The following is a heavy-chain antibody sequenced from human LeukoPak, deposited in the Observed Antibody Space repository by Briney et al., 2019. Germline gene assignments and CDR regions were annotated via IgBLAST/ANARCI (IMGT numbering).Heavy chain of an antibody. J-gene: IGHJ4*02. CDR1: GFTFNNYW. D-gene: IGHD3-22*01. V-gene: IGHV3-7*03. Sequence: GGSLRLSCAASGFTFNNYWMSWVRQAPGKGLEWVANIKQDESEKYYVDSVKGRFTISRDNSKNTLYLQMNSLRAEDTAVYYCAKAITMIVVVRHYFDYWGQGTLVTVSS. CDR3: AKAITMIVVVRHYFDY. CDR2: IKQDESEK.